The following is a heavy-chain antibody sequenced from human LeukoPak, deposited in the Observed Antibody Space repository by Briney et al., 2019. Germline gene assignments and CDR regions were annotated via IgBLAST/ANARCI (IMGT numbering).Heavy chain of an antibody. J-gene: IGHJ4*02. Sequence: PSETLSLTCAVSGGSISSSNWWSWVRQPPGKGLEWIGEINHSGSTNYNPSLKSRVTISVDTSKNQFSLKLSSVTAADTAVYYCARASLSGRYFDYWGQGTLVTVSS. CDR2: INHSGST. D-gene: IGHD2/OR15-2a*01. CDR1: GGSISSSNW. CDR3: ARASLSGRYFDY. V-gene: IGHV4-4*02.